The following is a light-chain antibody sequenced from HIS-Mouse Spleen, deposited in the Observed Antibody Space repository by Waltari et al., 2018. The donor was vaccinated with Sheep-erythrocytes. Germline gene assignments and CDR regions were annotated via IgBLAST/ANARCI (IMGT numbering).Light chain of an antibody. CDR3: CSYAGSSTLV. CDR2: AGS. CDR1: SSDVGRYNL. J-gene: IGLJ2*01. Sequence: QSALTQPASVSGSPGQSITLSCTATSSDVGRYNLVPWYQQHPGKAPKLMIYAGSKRPSGVSNRFSGSKSGNTASLTISGLQAEDEADYYCCSYAGSSTLVFGGGTKLTVL. V-gene: IGLV2-23*01.